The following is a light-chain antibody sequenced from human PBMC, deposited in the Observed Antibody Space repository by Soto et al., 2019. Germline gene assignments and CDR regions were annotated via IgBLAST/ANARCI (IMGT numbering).Light chain of an antibody. V-gene: IGKV1-39*01. CDR2: AAS. Sequence: DIQMTQSPSSLSASVGDSVTITCRASQDISSYLTWYQQKPGKAPKLLIYAASTLHSGVPSRFSGSESGTDFKLTISSLQPEDFANYFCPQSYRTLFTFGPGTKLDFK. CDR3: PQSYRTLFT. CDR1: QDISSY. J-gene: IGKJ3*01.